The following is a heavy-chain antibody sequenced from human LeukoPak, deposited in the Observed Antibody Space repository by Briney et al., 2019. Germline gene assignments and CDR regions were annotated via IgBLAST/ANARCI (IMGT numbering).Heavy chain of an antibody. J-gene: IGHJ5*02. CDR2: INPNSGGT. D-gene: IGHD1-14*01. CDR1: GYTFTDYY. CDR3: ARDKRSTAGHWFAP. Sequence: ASVKVSCKASGYTFTDYYIHWVRQAPGQGVEWMGRINPNSGGTNYAQRFQGRVTVTRDTSISTAYMELSTLRYDDAPVYYSARDKRSTAGHWFAPSGQGTLGTVSP. V-gene: IGHV1-2*06.